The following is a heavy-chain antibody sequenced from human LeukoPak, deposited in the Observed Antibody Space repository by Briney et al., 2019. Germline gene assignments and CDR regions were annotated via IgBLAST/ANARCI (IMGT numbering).Heavy chain of an antibody. D-gene: IGHD2/OR15-2a*01. Sequence: PGGSLRLSCAASGFTFSDYGMNWVRQAPGKGLQWVSGISGDSDYIYYADSVKGRFTISRDNARNSPYLQMNSLRAEDTAVYYCARTISSFDLWGRGTLVTVSS. V-gene: IGHV3-21*01. CDR2: ISGDSDYI. CDR3: ARTISSFDL. J-gene: IGHJ2*01. CDR1: GFTFSDYG.